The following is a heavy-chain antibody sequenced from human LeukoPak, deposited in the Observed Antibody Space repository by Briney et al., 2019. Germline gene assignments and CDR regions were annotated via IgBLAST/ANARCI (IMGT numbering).Heavy chain of an antibody. CDR3: ASDLYQLLSPGDY. J-gene: IGHJ4*02. V-gene: IGHV3-48*01. CDR1: GFTFSSYS. CDR2: ISSSSTI. D-gene: IGHD2-2*01. Sequence: GGSLRLSCAASGFTFSSYSMNWVRQAPGKGLEWVSYISSSSTIYYADSVKGRFTISRDNAKNSLYLQMNSLRAEDTAVYYCASDLYQLLSPGDYWGQGTLVTVSS.